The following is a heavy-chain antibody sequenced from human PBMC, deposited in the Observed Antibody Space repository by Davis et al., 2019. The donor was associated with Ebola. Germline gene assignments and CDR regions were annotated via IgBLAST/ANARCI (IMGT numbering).Heavy chain of an antibody. CDR3: ARDLKYYYDSSGYYGYYGMDV. CDR2: IYHSGST. V-gene: IGHV4-4*02. D-gene: IGHD3-22*01. J-gene: IGHJ6*02. Sequence: SETLSLTCAVSGGSISSSNWWSWVRQPPGKGLEWIGEIYHSGSTNYNPSLKSRVTISVDKSKNQFSLKLSSVTAADTAVYYCARDLKYYYDSSGYYGYYGMDVWGQGTTVTVSS. CDR1: GGSISSSNW.